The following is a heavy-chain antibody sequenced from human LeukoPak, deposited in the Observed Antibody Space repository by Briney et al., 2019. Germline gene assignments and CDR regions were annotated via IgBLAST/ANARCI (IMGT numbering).Heavy chain of an antibody. CDR3: ARESARAVAASGSFDY. V-gene: IGHV3-64*01. CDR1: GFTFSSYA. J-gene: IGHJ4*02. Sequence: PWGSLRLSCAASGFTFSSYAMHWVRQAPGKGLEYVSAISSNGGSTYYANSVKGRFTISRDNSKNTLYLQMGSLRAEDMAVYYCARESARAVAASGSFDYWGQGTLVTVSS. CDR2: ISSNGGST. D-gene: IGHD6-19*01.